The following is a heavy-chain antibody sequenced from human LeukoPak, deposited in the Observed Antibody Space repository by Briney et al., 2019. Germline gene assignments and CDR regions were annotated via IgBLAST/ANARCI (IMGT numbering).Heavy chain of an antibody. CDR3: ARGVIGLGYCSGGSCYSGTNFDY. CDR1: GGSISSSSYN. J-gene: IGHJ4*02. D-gene: IGHD2-15*01. CDR2: IDYSGTT. V-gene: IGHV4-39*07. Sequence: PSETLSLTCTVSGGSISSSSYNWGWIRQPPGRGLEWIGNIDYSGTTYYNPSLKSRVTISVDTSKNQFSLKLSSVTAADTAVYYCARGVIGLGYCSGGSCYSGTNFDYWGQGTLVTVSS.